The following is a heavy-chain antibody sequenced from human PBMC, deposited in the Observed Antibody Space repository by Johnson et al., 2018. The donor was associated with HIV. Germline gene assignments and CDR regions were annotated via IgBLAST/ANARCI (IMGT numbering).Heavy chain of an antibody. Sequence: QEKLVESGGGVVRPGGSLRLSCAASGFTFDDYGMSWVRQAPGKGLEWVAVISYDGSNKYYADSVKGRFTISRDNSKNTLYLQMNSLRAEDTAVYYCARVGSLAFDIWGQGTMVTVSS. J-gene: IGHJ3*02. CDR2: ISYDGSNK. D-gene: IGHD3-16*01. CDR1: GFTFDDYG. CDR3: ARVGSLAFDI. V-gene: IGHV3-30*03.